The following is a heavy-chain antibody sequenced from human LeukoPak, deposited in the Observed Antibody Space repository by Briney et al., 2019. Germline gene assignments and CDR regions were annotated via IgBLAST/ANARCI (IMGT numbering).Heavy chain of an antibody. V-gene: IGHV1-2*06. D-gene: IGHD3-10*01. J-gene: IGHJ4*02. CDR3: ARVYYYGSGKHFDY. CDR2: INPNSGGT. Sequence: GASVKVSCKASGYTFTGYHLHWVRQAPGQGLEWMGRINPNSGGTNYAQKFQGRVTMTRDTSISTAYMELSRLRSDDTAVYYCARVYYYGSGKHFDYWGQGTLVTVSS. CDR1: GYTFTGYH.